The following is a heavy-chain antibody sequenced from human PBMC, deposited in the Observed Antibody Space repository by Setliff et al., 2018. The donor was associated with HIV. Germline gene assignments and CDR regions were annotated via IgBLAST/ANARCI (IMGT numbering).Heavy chain of an antibody. V-gene: IGHV5-51*01. D-gene: IGHD1-1*01. CDR1: GYSFTSYW. Sequence: GESLKISCKGSGYSFTSYWIGWVRQMPGKGLEWMGIIYPGDSDTRYSPSFQGQVTISADKSISTAYLQWSSLRADDTAVYYCAGSRGYFVQADWGQGTLVTVSS. CDR3: AGSRGYFVQAD. J-gene: IGHJ4*02. CDR2: IYPGDSDT.